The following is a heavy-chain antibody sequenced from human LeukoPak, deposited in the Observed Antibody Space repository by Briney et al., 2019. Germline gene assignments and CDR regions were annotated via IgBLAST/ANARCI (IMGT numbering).Heavy chain of an antibody. Sequence: ASVKVSCKASGYTFTGYYMHWVRQAPGQGLEWMGWINPNSGGTNYAQKFQGRVTMTRDTSISTAYMELSRLRSDDTAVYYCARESIVATSGDFDYWGQGTLVTVSS. V-gene: IGHV1-2*02. CDR1: GYTFTGYY. CDR3: ARESIVATSGDFDY. D-gene: IGHD5-12*01. J-gene: IGHJ4*02. CDR2: INPNSGGT.